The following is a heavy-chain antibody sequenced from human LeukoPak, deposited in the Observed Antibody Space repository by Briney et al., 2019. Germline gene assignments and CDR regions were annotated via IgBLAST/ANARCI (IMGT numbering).Heavy chain of an antibody. CDR3: ARESEHYDFWSGYYYFDY. Sequence: GGSLRLSCTVSGFTVSSNSMSWVRQAPGKGLEWVSFIYSGTIHYSDSVKGRFTISRDNSKNTLYLQMNSLRAEDTAVYYCARESEHYDFWSGYYYFDYWGQGTLVTVSS. CDR2: IYSGTI. V-gene: IGHV3-53*01. J-gene: IGHJ4*02. CDR1: GFTVSSNS. D-gene: IGHD3-3*01.